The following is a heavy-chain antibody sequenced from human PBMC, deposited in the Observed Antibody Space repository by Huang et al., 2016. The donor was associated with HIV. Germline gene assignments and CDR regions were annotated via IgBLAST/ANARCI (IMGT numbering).Heavy chain of an antibody. CDR3: ARPSDAAMIRDYYYPMDV. CDR1: GGTFSTFG. D-gene: IGHD5-18*01. CDR2: TTPTFNTT. V-gene: IGHV1-69*01. Sequence: QVQLVQSEAEVKKPGSSVKVSCKASGGTFSTFGLSWVRQASGRGLEWMAGTTPTFNTTYSAQKSQGRVTLTADESTNTASMELNSLTFEDTAVYYCARPSDAAMIRDYYYPMDVWGQGTTVTVS. J-gene: IGHJ6*02.